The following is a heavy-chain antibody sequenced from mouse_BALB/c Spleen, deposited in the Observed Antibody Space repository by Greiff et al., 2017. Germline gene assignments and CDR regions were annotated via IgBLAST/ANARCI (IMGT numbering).Heavy chain of an antibody. J-gene: IGHJ2*01. CDR1: GYTFTSYW. CDR2: IYPGNSDT. V-gene: IGHV1-5*01. Sequence: VHVKQSGTVLARPGASVKMSCKASGYTFTSYWMHWVKQRPGQGLEWIGAIYPGNSDTSYNQKFKGKAKLTAVTSTSTAYMELSSLTNEDSAVYYCTRWGFHFFDYWGQGTTLTVSS. CDR3: TRWGFHFFDY.